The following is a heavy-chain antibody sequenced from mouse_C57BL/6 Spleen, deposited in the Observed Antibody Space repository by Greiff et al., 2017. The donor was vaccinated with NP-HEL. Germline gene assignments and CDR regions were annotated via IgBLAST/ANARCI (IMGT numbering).Heavy chain of an antibody. J-gene: IGHJ4*01. V-gene: IGHV5-16*02. CDR2: INYDGSST. CDR1: GFTFSDYY. D-gene: IGHD1-1*02. Sequence: DVQLVESEGGLVQPGSSMKLSCTASGFTFSDYYMAWVRQVPEKGLEWVANINYDGSSTYYLDSLKSRFIISRDNAQNILYLQMSSLKSEDTATYYCARRPSMEDAMDYWGQGTSVTVSS. CDR3: ARRPSMEDAMDY.